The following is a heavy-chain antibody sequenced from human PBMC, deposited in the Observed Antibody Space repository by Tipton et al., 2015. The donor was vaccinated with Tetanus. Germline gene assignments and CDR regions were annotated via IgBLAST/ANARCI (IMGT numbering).Heavy chain of an antibody. CDR3: AKEALGVLNL. CDR2: ISGSRLTP. V-gene: IGHV3-23*01. CDR1: GFIFNNYW. D-gene: IGHD1-14*01. Sequence: SLRLSCSASGFIFNNYWMSWVRQAPGKGLEWVAAISGSRLTPYYADSVKGRFTISRDNSKNTVSLQLNSLRADDTAIYYCAKEALGVLNLWGKGTTVIVSS. J-gene: IGHJ6*04.